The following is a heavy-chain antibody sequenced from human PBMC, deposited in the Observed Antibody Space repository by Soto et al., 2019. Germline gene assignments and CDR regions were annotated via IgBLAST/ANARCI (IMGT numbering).Heavy chain of an antibody. V-gene: IGHV3-30*18. J-gene: IGHJ4*02. Sequence: QVQLVESGGGVVQPGRSLRLSCAASGFTFSSYGMHWVRQAPGKGLEWVAVISYDGSNKYYADSVKGRFTISRDNSKSTLYLQMNSLRADDTAVYYCAKDRNGGSCYLDYWGQGTLVTVSS. CDR2: ISYDGSNK. CDR3: AKDRNGGSCYLDY. CDR1: GFTFSSYG. D-gene: IGHD2-15*01.